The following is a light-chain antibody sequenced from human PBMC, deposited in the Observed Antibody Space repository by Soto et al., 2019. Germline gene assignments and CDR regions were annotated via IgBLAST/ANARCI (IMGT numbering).Light chain of an antibody. Sequence: DIVMTQSPDSLVVSRGERATINCKSSQSVLYSSNNKNYLAWYQQKPGQPPKLLIYWASTRASGVPDRFSGSGSGTDFTLTISSLQAEDVAVYYCHQYDSPPLTFGGGTKVEIK. CDR3: HQYDSPPLT. V-gene: IGKV4-1*01. CDR2: WAS. CDR1: QSVLYSSNNKNY. J-gene: IGKJ4*01.